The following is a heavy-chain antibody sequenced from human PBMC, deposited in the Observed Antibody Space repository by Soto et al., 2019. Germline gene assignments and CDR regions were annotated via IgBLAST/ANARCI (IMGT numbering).Heavy chain of an antibody. CDR3: TRGLEGVVATH. D-gene: IGHD5-12*01. Sequence: QVQLQQWGAGLLKPSETLYLSCTVSGGSFTGYYWSWVRQPPGKGLEWIGEIKDGGITNYSPSLRSRVTISADAPKKQFSLKVTSVTAADTAVYYCTRGLEGVVATHWDQGTLVTVSS. CDR1: GGSFTGYY. J-gene: IGHJ4*02. CDR2: IKDGGIT. V-gene: IGHV4-34*01.